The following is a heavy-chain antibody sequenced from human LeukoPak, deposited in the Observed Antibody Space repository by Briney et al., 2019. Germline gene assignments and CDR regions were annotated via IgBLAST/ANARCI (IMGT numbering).Heavy chain of an antibody. CDR1: GFTFSSYG. Sequence: GGSLRLSCAASGFTFSSYGMSWVRQAPGKGLEWVSAISGSGGSTYYADSVKGRFTISRDNSKNTLYLQMNSLRAEDTAVYYCAKWSPYVWGSYRYYFDYWGQGTLVTVSS. J-gene: IGHJ4*02. CDR3: AKWSPYVWGSYRYYFDY. V-gene: IGHV3-23*01. CDR2: ISGSGGST. D-gene: IGHD3-16*02.